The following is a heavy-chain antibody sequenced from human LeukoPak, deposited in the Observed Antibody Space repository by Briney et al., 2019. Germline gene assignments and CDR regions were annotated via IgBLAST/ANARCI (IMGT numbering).Heavy chain of an antibody. CDR1: GFTFSSYG. D-gene: IGHD3-22*01. Sequence: GGSLRLSRAASGFTFSSYGMHWVRQAPGKGLEWVAFIRYDGSNKYYADSVKGRFTISRDNSKNTLYLNMNSLRAEDTAVYYCATDQYYYDSSGYYFRRGDYWGQGTLVIVSS. CDR2: IRYDGSNK. J-gene: IGHJ4*02. V-gene: IGHV3-30*02. CDR3: ATDQYYYDSSGYYFRRGDY.